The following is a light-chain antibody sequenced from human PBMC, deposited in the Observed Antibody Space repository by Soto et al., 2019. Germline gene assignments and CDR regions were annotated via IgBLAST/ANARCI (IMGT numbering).Light chain of an antibody. CDR1: QSVSSN. CDR2: DAS. CDR3: QQFSSYPLT. Sequence: EIGMTQSPATLSVSPGERATLSCRASQSVSSNLAWYQQKPGQAPRLLIYDASSRATGIPDRFSGGGSGTDFTLTFSRLEPADFAVYYCQQFSSYPLTFGGGTKV. J-gene: IGKJ4*01. V-gene: IGKV3-20*01.